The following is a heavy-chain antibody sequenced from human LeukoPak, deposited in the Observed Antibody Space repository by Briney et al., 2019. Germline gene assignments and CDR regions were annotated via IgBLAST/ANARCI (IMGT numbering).Heavy chain of an antibody. Sequence: PGGSLRLSCAASGFTFSTYWMHWVRQAPGKGLVWVSYISSSGSTIYYADSVKGRFTISRDNAKNSLYLQMNSLRAEDTAVYYCARVFSKVTRGPWGQGTLVTVSS. CDR2: ISSSGSTI. J-gene: IGHJ5*02. V-gene: IGHV3-48*04. CDR1: GFTFSTYW. CDR3: ARVFSKVTRGP. D-gene: IGHD2-21*02.